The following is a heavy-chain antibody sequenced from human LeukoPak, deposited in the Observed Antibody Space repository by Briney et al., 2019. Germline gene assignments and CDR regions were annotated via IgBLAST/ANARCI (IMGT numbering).Heavy chain of an antibody. CDR1: GFTFDDYA. CDR2: ISWNSGSI. Sequence: GGSLRLSCAASGFTFDDYAMHWVRQAPGKGLEWVSGISWNSGSIGYADSVKGRFTISRDNAKNSLYLQMNSLGAEDMALYYCAKVRDPYYYDSSGYLRLGAFDIWGQGTMVTVSS. CDR3: AKVRDPYYYDSSGYLRLGAFDI. J-gene: IGHJ3*02. V-gene: IGHV3-9*03. D-gene: IGHD3-22*01.